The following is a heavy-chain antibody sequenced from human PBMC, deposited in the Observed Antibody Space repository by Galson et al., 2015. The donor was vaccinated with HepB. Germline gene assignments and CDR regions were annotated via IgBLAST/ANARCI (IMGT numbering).Heavy chain of an antibody. J-gene: IGHJ6*03. V-gene: IGHV3-48*02. D-gene: IGHD2-2*02. CDR2: ISSSSSTI. Sequence: SLRLSCAASGFTFSSYSMNWVRQAPGKGLEWVSYISSSSSTIYYADSVKGRFTISRDNAENSLYLQMNSLRDEDTAVYYCARDRCSSTSCYSGYYYYYYYMDVWGKGTTVTVSS. CDR3: ARDRCSSTSCYSGYYYYYYYMDV. CDR1: GFTFSSYS.